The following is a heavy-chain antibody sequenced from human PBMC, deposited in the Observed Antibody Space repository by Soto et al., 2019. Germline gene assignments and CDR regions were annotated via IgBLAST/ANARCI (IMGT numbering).Heavy chain of an antibody. CDR2: ISANGSST. CDR1: GFTFSSCG. V-gene: IGHV3-64*01. D-gene: IGHD2-8*01. CDR3: ARGFATSMRVCAP. J-gene: IGHJ5*02. Sequence: EVQLVESGGGVVQPGGSLRLSCVASGFTFSSCGMHWVRQSPGKGLEYVSAISANGSSTFYANSVKGRFTVSRDNSKKTLYLQISSLRVEDMAVYYCARGFATSMRVCAPGAQGAL.